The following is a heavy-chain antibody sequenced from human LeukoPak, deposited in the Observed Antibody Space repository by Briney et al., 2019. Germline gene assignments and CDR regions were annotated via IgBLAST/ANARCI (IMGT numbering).Heavy chain of an antibody. Sequence: ASVKVSCKASGYTFTSYDINWVRQATGQGLEWMGWMNPNSGNTGYAQKFQGRVTITRNTAISTAYMVLSSLRSGDTAVYYCARGTAPVYRKGMDVWGQGTTVTVSS. CDR3: ARGTAPVYRKGMDV. J-gene: IGHJ6*02. CDR2: MNPNSGNT. CDR1: GYTFTSYD. V-gene: IGHV1-8*01. D-gene: IGHD5-18*01.